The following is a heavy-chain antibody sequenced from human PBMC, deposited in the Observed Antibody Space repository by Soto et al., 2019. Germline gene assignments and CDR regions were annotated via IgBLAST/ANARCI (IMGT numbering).Heavy chain of an antibody. J-gene: IGHJ4*02. CDR3: ARGKLSDYVWGSYRYHFDY. CDR1: GGSFSGYY. V-gene: IGHV4-34*01. CDR2: INHSGST. Sequence: NPSETLSLTCAVYGGSFSGYYWSWIRQPPGKGLEWIGEINHSGSTNYNPSLKSRVTISVDTSKNQFSLKLSSVTAADTAVYYCARGKLSDYVWGSYRYHFDYWGQGTVVTSPQ. D-gene: IGHD3-16*02.